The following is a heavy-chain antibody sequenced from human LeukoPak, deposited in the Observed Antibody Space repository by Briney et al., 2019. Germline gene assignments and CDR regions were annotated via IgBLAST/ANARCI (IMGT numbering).Heavy chain of an antibody. CDR2: IIPIFGTA. J-gene: IGHJ6*04. Sequence: GASVKVSCKASGGTFSSYAISWVRQAPGQGLEWMGGIIPIFGTANYAQKFQGRVTITADESTSTAYMELSSLRSEDTAVYYCAGGYCSGGSCYGYDYYYGMDVWGKGTTVTVSS. D-gene: IGHD2-15*01. CDR1: GGTFSSYA. V-gene: IGHV1-69*13. CDR3: AGGYCSGGSCYGYDYYYGMDV.